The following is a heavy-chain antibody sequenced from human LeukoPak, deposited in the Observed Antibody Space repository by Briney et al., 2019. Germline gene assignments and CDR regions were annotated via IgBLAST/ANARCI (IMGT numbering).Heavy chain of an antibody. V-gene: IGHV3-33*01. D-gene: IGHD2-21*02. CDR3: VRDHCGGDCATPPLGFDD. CDR2: IWYDGSKA. Sequence: PGRSLRLPCAASGFTFSTYGMHWVRQAPGRGLEWVAVIWYDGSKAYYADSVTGRFTISRDKSNNAVYLQMTSLRAEDTALYYCVRDHCGGDCATPPLGFDDWGQGTLVTVSS. J-gene: IGHJ4*02. CDR1: GFTFSTYG.